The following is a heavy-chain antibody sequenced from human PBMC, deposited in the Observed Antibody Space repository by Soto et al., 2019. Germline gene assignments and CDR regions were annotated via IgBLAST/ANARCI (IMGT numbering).Heavy chain of an antibody. Sequence: GGSLRLSCATSGFTFSSYALSWVRQAPGKGLEWVSIVSGFGDSAYYADSAKGRFTITRDNSKNTVYLQMNSLRAEDTAVYYCAKRFFMDVWGKGTTVTVSS. CDR1: GFTFSSYA. D-gene: IGHD3-10*01. CDR2: VSGFGDSA. CDR3: AKRFFMDV. V-gene: IGHV3-23*01. J-gene: IGHJ6*03.